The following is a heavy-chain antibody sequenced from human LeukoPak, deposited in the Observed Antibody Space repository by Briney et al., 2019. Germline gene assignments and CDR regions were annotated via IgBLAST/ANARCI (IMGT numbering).Heavy chain of an antibody. CDR1: GFTFSTYA. J-gene: IGHJ4*02. CDR2: ITGSGDGT. CDR3: AKGGSSGYYLFDY. D-gene: IGHD6-19*01. V-gene: IGHV3-23*01. Sequence: GGSLRLSCAASGFTFSTYAMSWVRQAPGKGLEWVLSITGSGDGTYYADFVNGRFTISRDNSKNTLYLQMNSLRAEDTAVYYCAKGGSSGYYLFDYWGQGTLVTVSS.